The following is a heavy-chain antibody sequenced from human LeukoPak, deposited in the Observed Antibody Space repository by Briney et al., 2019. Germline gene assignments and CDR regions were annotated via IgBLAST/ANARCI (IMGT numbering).Heavy chain of an antibody. J-gene: IGHJ3*02. V-gene: IGHV3-48*04. Sequence: GGSLRLSCAASGFTFSSYSMNWVRQAPGKGLEWVSYISSSSSTIYYADSVKGRFTISRDNAKNSLYLQMNSLRAEDTAVYYCARDQPYYYDSSGYYPWYAFDIWGQGTMVTVSS. CDR2: ISSSSSTI. CDR3: ARDQPYYYDSSGYYPWYAFDI. CDR1: GFTFSSYS. D-gene: IGHD3-22*01.